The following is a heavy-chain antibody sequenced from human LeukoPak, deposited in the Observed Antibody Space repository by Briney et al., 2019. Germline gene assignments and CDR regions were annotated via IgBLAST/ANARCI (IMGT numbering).Heavy chain of an antibody. CDR3: ARDQVAGTFDY. CDR2: ISRTSGTI. D-gene: IGHD6-19*01. J-gene: IGHJ4*02. V-gene: IGHV3-48*04. Sequence: PGGSLRLSCVASGFTFSTYSMNWVRQAPGKGLEWVSYISRTSGTIYYADSVRGRFTMSRDNARNSLSLQMNSLRAEDTAVYSCARDQVAGTFDYWGQGSQVTVSS. CDR1: GFTFSTYS.